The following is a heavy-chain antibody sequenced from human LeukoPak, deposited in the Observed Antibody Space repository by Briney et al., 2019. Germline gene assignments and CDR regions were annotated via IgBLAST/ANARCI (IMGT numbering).Heavy chain of an antibody. J-gene: IGHJ4*02. CDR1: GFTLSRKA. Sequence: QAGGSLRLSCAASGFTLSRKAMSWVPHAPGKGVEGVSAITGSSGSTYCADSEKGLLTIYRDNSENTLYLNMHRLSPEDTRAYYCAKDLYGARGRDGISNGYVSWGQGTLVTVSS. V-gene: IGHV3-23*01. CDR2: ITGSSGST. CDR3: AKDLYGARGRDGISNGYVS. D-gene: IGHD5-24*01.